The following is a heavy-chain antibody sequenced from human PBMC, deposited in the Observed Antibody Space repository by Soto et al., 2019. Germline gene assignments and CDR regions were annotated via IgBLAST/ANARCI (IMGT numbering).Heavy chain of an antibody. D-gene: IGHD3-16*01. CDR1: GYRFSDYW. CDR3: ARFGGAALSHNWFDF. Sequence: PGESLKISCKGSGYRFSDYWIGWVRQTPGKGLEWMGIIYPDNSGTIYSPSFQGQVTLSADKSINTAYLQWSSLKASDTAIFYCARFGGAALSHNWFDFWGQGTLVTVSS. J-gene: IGHJ5*01. CDR2: IYPDNSGT. V-gene: IGHV5-51*01.